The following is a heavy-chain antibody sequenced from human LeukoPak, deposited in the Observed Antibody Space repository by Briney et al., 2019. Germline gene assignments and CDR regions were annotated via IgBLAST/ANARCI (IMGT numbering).Heavy chain of an antibody. CDR2: MNPKSGNT. D-gene: IGHD4-23*01. CDR3: ANGDYGGGGVGY. Sequence: GASVKVSCKAPGHTFTNYDINWVRQATGQGLEWMGWMNPKSGNTDYAQKFQGRVTITADKSTSTAYMELSSLRSEDTAVYYCANGDYGGGGVGYWGQGTLVTVSS. CDR1: GHTFTNYD. J-gene: IGHJ4*02. V-gene: IGHV1-8*03.